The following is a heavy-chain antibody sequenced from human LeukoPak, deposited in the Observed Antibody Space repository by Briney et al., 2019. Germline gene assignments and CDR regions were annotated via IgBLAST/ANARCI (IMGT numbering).Heavy chain of an antibody. CDR2: ISGSGGST. CDR3: AKEEWELLLRAFDI. CDR1: GFTFSSYG. J-gene: IGHJ3*02. V-gene: IGHV3-23*01. Sequence: TGGSLRLSCAASGFTFSSYGMSWVRQAPGKGLEWVADISGSGGSTYYADSVKGRFTISRDNSKNTLYLQMNSLRAEDTAVYYCAKEEWELLLRAFDIWGQGTMVTVSS. D-gene: IGHD1-26*01.